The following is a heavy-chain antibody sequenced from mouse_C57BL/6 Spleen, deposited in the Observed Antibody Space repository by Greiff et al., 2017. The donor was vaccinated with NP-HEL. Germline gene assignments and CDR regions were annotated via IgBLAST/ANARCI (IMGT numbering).Heavy chain of an antibody. V-gene: IGHV1-81*01. CDR2: IYPRSGNT. D-gene: IGHD3-2*02. J-gene: IGHJ1*03. Sequence: SGAELARPGASVKLSCKASGYTFTSYGISWVKQRTGQGLEWIGEIYPRSGNTYYNEKFKGKATLTADKSSSTAYMELRSLTSEDSAVYFCAREEALRGYFDVWGTGTTVTVSS. CDR3: AREEALRGYFDV. CDR1: GYTFTSYG.